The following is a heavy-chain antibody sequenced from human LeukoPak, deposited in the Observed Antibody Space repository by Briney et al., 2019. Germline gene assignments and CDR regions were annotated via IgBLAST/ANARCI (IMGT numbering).Heavy chain of an antibody. CDR3: TRAQSYCTSTSCSADY. Sequence: ASVKVSCKAFGYTFTTYYIHWVRQAPGQGLEWTGIINPSVGTTKYPDKFQGRVTMTRDTSTSTVYMELSGLGSDDTATYYCTRAQSYCTSTSCSADYWGQGTLVTVSS. V-gene: IGHV1-46*01. J-gene: IGHJ4*02. CDR2: INPSVGTT. D-gene: IGHD2-2*01. CDR1: GYTFTTYY.